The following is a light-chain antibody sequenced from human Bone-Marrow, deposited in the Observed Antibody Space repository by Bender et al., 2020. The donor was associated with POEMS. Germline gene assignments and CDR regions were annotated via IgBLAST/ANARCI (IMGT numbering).Light chain of an antibody. V-gene: IGLV2-8*01. CDR3: GSFAGNTYV. CDR1: SSDVGGFNY. CDR2: DVT. Sequence: QSALTQPASVSGSPGQSITISCTGTSSDVGGFNYVSWYQQHPGKAPTLMIYDVTTRPSGVPDRFSGSKSGNTASLTVSGLQAEDEADYYCGSFAGNTYVFGTGTKVTVL. J-gene: IGLJ1*01.